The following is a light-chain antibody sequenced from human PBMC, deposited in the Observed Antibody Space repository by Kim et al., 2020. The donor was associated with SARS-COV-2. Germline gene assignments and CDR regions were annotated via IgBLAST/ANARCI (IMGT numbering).Light chain of an antibody. J-gene: IGKJ1*01. V-gene: IGKV3-15*01. Sequence: SVPPGEGATLCGRARQSINTDLAWDQQRPGQAPRLLIYSASTRATGVPARFSGSGSGTEFTLTIGSVQSEDFAIYYCQHWPPGGTFGQGTKVDIK. CDR3: QHWPPGGT. CDR1: QSINTD. CDR2: SAS.